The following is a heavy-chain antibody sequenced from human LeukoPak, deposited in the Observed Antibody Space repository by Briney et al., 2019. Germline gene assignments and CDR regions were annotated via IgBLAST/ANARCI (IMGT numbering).Heavy chain of an antibody. CDR2: ISSSSSYI. CDR1: GFTFSSYG. Sequence: GGSLRLSCVASGFTFSSYGMNWVRQAPGKGLEWVSSISSSSSYIYYADSVKGRFTISRDNAKNSLYLQMNSLRAEDTAVYYCARDPEGTYYYMDVWGKGTTVTVSS. J-gene: IGHJ6*03. CDR3: ARDPEGTYYYMDV. V-gene: IGHV3-21*01. D-gene: IGHD3-10*01.